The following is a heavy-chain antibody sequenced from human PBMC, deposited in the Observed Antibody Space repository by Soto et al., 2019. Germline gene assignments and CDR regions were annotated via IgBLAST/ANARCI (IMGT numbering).Heavy chain of an antibody. Sequence: QVQLVESGGGVVQPGRSLRLSCAASGFSLNNYGMHWVRQAPGKGLEWVAVISHDGNYKDYADSVKGRFTISRDSSKNALYMQMDSLRADDTAVYYCARDRNFVFDYWGQGTLVTVSS. J-gene: IGHJ4*02. CDR2: ISHDGNYK. D-gene: IGHD3-16*01. CDR1: GFSLNNYG. V-gene: IGHV3-33*01. CDR3: ARDRNFVFDY.